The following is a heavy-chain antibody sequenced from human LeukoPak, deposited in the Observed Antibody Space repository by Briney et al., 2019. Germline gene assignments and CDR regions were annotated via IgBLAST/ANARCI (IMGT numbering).Heavy chain of an antibody. CDR1: GGSISSSSYY. Sequence: SETLSLTCTVSGGSISSSSYYWGWIRQPPGKGLEWIGEINHSGSTNYNPSLKSRVTISVDTSKNQFSLKLSSVTAADTAVYYCARGRLGYCSSTSCTTYYYYYYGMDVWGQGTTVTVSS. CDR3: ARGRLGYCSSTSCTTYYYYYYGMDV. V-gene: IGHV4-39*07. D-gene: IGHD2-2*03. J-gene: IGHJ6*02. CDR2: INHSGST.